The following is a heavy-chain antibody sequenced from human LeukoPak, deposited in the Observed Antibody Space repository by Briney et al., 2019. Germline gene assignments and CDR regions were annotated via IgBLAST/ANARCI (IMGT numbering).Heavy chain of an antibody. J-gene: IGHJ4*02. V-gene: IGHV3-15*01. CDR2: IKSKTDGGTA. Sequence: GGSLRLSCVASGFIFSNAWMSWVRQAPGKGLEWVGHIKSKTDGGTADYVAPVKGRFTISRDDSKNTLYLQMNSLKIEDTVVYYCTTDRHTAMVQFDYWGQGTLVTVSS. CDR3: TTDRHTAMVQFDY. D-gene: IGHD5-18*01. CDR1: GFIFSNAW.